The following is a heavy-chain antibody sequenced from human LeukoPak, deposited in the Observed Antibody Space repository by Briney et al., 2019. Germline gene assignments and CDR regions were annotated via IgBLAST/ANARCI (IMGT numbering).Heavy chain of an antibody. CDR2: INPSGGNT. V-gene: IGHV1-46*01. J-gene: IGHJ3*02. CDR1: GYTFTSYY. CDR3: AVYSSAGFDI. Sequence: GASVKVSCKASGYTFTSYYMHWVRPAPGQGLEWMGIINPSGGNTSYAQKFQGRVTMTRDMCTSTVYMELSSLRSEDTAVYYCAVYSSAGFDIWGQGTMVTVSS. D-gene: IGHD6-25*01.